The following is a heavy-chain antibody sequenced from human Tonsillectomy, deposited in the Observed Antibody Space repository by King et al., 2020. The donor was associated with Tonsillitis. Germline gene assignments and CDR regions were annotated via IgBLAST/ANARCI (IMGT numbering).Heavy chain of an antibody. CDR3: ARDNGGLRWPFGGYSYMDV. D-gene: IGHD3-3*01. CDR1: GVSINTYY. CDR2: LYVSGTT. Sequence: VQLQESGPGLVKPSETLSLTCSVTGVSINTYYWSWIRQPAGQGLEWIGHLYVSGTTNYNPSLKSRVSMSLDRDKNQFSLKLTAVTAADTAVYYCARDNGGLRWPFGGYSYMDVWGKGTTVTAPS. J-gene: IGHJ6*03. V-gene: IGHV4-4*07.